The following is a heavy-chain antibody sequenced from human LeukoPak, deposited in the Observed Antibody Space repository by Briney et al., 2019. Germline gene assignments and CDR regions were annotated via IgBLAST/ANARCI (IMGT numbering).Heavy chain of an antibody. J-gene: IGHJ3*02. CDR1: GYTFTAYY. D-gene: IGHD4/OR15-4a*01. CDR2: INLNSGGT. CDR3: ARPTMLTDYDACDI. V-gene: IGHV1-2*02. Sequence: ASVNVSCKASGYTFTAYYMHWVRQAPGQGLEWMGWINLNSGGTNNVQKFQGRVTMTRDTSISTAYMELSSLRSDDTATYYCARPTMLTDYDACDIWGQGTVVTVSS.